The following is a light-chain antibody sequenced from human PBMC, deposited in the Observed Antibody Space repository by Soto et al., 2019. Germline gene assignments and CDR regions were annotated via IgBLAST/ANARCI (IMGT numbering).Light chain of an antibody. V-gene: IGLV2-14*01. J-gene: IGLJ2*01. Sequence: QSALTQPASVSGSPGQSITISCTGTNSDVGAYSYVSWYQQYPGKAPKLMIYEASNRPSGVSNRFSGSKSGNTASLTISGLQAEDEADYYCSSYARSSTLLFGGGTKVTVL. CDR1: NSDVGAYSY. CDR3: SSYARSSTLL. CDR2: EAS.